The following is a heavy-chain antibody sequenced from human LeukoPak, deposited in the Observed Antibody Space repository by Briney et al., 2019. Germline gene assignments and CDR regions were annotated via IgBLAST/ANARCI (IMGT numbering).Heavy chain of an antibody. D-gene: IGHD4-17*01. J-gene: IGHJ3*02. V-gene: IGHV7-4-1*02. Sequence: ASVTVSCTASVYTFTSYAMNWVRQAPGQGLEWMGWINTNTGNPTYAQGFTGRFVFSLDTSVSTAYLQISSLKAEDTAVYYCARSSDYGDQNDAFDIWGQGTMVTVSS. CDR2: INTNTGNP. CDR1: VYTFTSYA. CDR3: ARSSDYGDQNDAFDI.